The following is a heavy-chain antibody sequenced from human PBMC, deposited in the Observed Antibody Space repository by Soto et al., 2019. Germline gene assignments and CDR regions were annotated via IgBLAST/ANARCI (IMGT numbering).Heavy chain of an antibody. J-gene: IGHJ3*02. D-gene: IGHD5-18*01. CDR1: GGSISSYY. Sequence: SETLSLTCTVSGGSISSYYWSWIRQPPGKGLEWIGYIYYSGSTNYNPSLKSRVTISVDTSKNQFSLKLSSVTAADTAVYYCARDRYSYGYEADAFDIWRQGTMVTVSS. V-gene: IGHV4-59*01. CDR3: ARDRYSYGYEADAFDI. CDR2: IYYSGST.